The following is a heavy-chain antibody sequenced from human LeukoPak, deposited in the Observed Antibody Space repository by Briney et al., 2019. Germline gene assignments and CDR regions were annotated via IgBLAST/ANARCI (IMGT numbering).Heavy chain of an antibody. V-gene: IGHV4-34*01. D-gene: IGHD3-3*01. J-gene: IGHJ5*02. CDR3: ARGLKPYYDFWSGYSDWFDP. Sequence: SETLSLTCAVYGGSFSGYYWSWIRQPPGKGLEWIGEINHSGSTNYNPSLKSRVTISVDTSKNQFSLKLSSVTAADTAVYYCARGLKPYYDFWSGYSDWFDPWGQGTLVTVSS. CDR2: INHSGST. CDR1: GGSFSGYY.